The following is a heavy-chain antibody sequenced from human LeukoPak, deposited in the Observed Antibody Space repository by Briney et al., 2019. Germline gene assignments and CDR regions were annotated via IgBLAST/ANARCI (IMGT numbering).Heavy chain of an antibody. J-gene: IGHJ3*02. Sequence: SETLSLTCTVSGYSISSGYFWGWIRPPPGKGLEWIGTIYHSGSTYYNASLESRVTISVDTSKNQFSLKLSSVTAADTAVYFCARGPYSYDSSGAFDIWGQGTMVTVSS. CDR1: GYSISSGYF. D-gene: IGHD3-22*01. V-gene: IGHV4-38-2*02. CDR2: IYHSGST. CDR3: ARGPYSYDSSGAFDI.